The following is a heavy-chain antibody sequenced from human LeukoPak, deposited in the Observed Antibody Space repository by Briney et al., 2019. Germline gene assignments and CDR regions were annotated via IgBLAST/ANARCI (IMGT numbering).Heavy chain of an antibody. CDR1: GYTFTSYG. V-gene: IGHV1-18*01. CDR2: ISTYSDKT. J-gene: IGHJ4*02. CDR3: ARDHCSGGNCNAYYDF. D-gene: IGHD2-15*01. Sequence: ASVKVSCKASGYTFTSYGISWVRQAPGQGLEWMGGISTYSDKTNYVQRLQGRVTMTTDTSTSTAYMELRSLTSDDTAVYYCARDHCSGGNCNAYYDFWGQGALVTVSS.